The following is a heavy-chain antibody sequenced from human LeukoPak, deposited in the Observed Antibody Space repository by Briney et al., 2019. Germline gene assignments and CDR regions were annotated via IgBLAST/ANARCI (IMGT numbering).Heavy chain of an antibody. Sequence: GASVKVSRKASGYTFTSYDINWVRQATGQGLEWMGWMNPNSGNTGYAQKFQGRVTMTRNTSISTAYMELSSLRSEDTAVYYCARDPWTMTTVTTSWFDPWGQGTLVTVSS. CDR1: GYTFTSYD. CDR2: MNPNSGNT. V-gene: IGHV1-8*01. CDR3: ARDPWTMTTVTTSWFDP. J-gene: IGHJ5*02. D-gene: IGHD4-17*01.